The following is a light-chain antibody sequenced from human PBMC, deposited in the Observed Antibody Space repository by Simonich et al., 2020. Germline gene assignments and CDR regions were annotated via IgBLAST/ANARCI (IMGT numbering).Light chain of an antibody. CDR2: CAS. CDR3: QQYYSTPYT. Sequence: DIVMTQSPDSLAVSLGERATIHCKSSQSVLYSSNNKNYLAWYQQKPGQPPKLLIYCASTRGPGVPDRFSGGGSGTDFTLTISSLQAEDVAVYYCQQYYSTPYTFGQGTKLEIK. J-gene: IGKJ2*01. CDR1: QSVLYSSNNKNY. V-gene: IGKV4-1*01.